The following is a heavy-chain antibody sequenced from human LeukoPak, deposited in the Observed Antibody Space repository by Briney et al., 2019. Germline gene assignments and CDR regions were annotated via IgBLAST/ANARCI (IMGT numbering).Heavy chain of an antibody. Sequence: GGSLRLSCTASGFTLGGHDMHWVRQTTGDGLEWVAAVSAGHHAFYAGSVKGRFTISRDNSKNTLYLQMNSLRAEDTAVYYCAAGLLWSPTSSESGARETLVSVSS. CDR2: VSAGHHA. V-gene: IGHV3-13*01. CDR1: GFTLGGHD. J-gene: IGHJ4*02. D-gene: IGHD3-10*01. CDR3: AAGLLWSPTSSES.